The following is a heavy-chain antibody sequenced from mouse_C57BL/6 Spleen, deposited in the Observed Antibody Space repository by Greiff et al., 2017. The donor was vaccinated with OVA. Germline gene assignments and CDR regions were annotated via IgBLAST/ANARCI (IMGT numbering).Heavy chain of an antibody. CDR1: GFSFNTYA. CDR2: IRSKSNNYAT. D-gene: IGHD1-1*01. Sequence: EVKLVESGGGLVQPKGSLKLSCAASGFSFNTYAMNWVRQAPGKGLEWVARIRSKSNNYATYYADSVKDRFTISRDDSESMLYLQMNNLKTEDTAMYYCVGYYGSSYAMDYWGQGTSVTVSS. CDR3: VGYYGSSYAMDY. J-gene: IGHJ4*01. V-gene: IGHV10-1*01.